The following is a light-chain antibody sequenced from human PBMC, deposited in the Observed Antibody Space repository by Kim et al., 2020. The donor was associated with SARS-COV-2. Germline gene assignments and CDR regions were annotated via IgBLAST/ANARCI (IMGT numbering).Light chain of an antibody. CDR1: RSDIGAYDF. J-gene: IGLJ1*01. Sequence: GQSITSSCSGTRSDIGAYDFVSWYQQHPGKAPRLIIYDVYKRPLGVSNRFSASKSANTASLIISGLQTEDEGDYYCSSYATIAIVVFGPGTKVTVL. CDR3: SSYATIAIVV. V-gene: IGLV2-14*03. CDR2: DVY.